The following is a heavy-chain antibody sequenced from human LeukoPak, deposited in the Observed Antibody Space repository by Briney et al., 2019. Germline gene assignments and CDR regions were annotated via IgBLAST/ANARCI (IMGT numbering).Heavy chain of an antibody. CDR2: IYYSGST. CDR1: GGSISSYY. J-gene: IGHJ6*02. D-gene: IGHD5-18*01. CDR3: ATDSYGSYYYYGMDV. V-gene: IGHV4-59*01. Sequence: SSETLSLTCTVSGGSISSYYWSWIRQPPGKGLEWIGYIYYSGSTNYNPSLKSRVTISVDTSKNQFSLKLSSVTAADTAVYYCATDSYGSYYYYGMDVWGQGTTVTVSS.